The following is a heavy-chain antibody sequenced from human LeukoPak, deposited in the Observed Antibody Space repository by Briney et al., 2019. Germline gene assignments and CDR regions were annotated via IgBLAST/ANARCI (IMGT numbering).Heavy chain of an antibody. Sequence: GGSLRLSCAASGFTFSSYSMNWVRQAPGKGLEWVSSISSSSSYIYYADSVKGRFTISRDNAKNSLYLQMNSLRAEDTAVYYCASCGYSSSWSNWFDPWGQGTLVTVSS. CDR3: ASCGYSSSWSNWFDP. CDR2: ISSSSSYI. J-gene: IGHJ5*02. V-gene: IGHV3-21*01. CDR1: GFTFSSYS. D-gene: IGHD6-13*01.